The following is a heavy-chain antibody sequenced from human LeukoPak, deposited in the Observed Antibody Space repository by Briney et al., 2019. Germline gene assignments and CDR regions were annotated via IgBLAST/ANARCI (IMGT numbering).Heavy chain of an antibody. D-gene: IGHD3-10*01. CDR3: ASGDSGSYSLYAFDI. CDR2: VNPNSGVS. Sequence: GASVKVSCKASGYTFTSYDINWVRQATGQGLEWMGWVNPNSGVSDYAQKFQGRVTMTRDTSITTAYMELTRLRSDDTAVYYCASGDSGSYSLYAFDIWGQGTMVTVSS. CDR1: GYTFTSYD. V-gene: IGHV1-2*02. J-gene: IGHJ3*02.